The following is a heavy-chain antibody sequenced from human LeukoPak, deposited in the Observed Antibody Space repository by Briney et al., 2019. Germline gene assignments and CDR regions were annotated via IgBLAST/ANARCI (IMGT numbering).Heavy chain of an antibody. Sequence: PSETLSLTCTVSGGSISSGSYYWSWIRQPAGKGLEWIGRIYTSGSTNYNPSLKSRVTISVDTSKNQFSLKLSSVTAADTAVYYCARGQVGRSYFDPWGQGTLVTVSS. CDR3: ARGQVGRSYFDP. CDR2: IYTSGST. D-gene: IGHD3-16*01. CDR1: GGSISSGSYY. J-gene: IGHJ5*02. V-gene: IGHV4-61*02.